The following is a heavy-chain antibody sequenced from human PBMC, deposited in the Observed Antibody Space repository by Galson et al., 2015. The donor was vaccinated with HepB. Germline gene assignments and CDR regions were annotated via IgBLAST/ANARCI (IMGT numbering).Heavy chain of an antibody. Sequence: SLRLSCAASGFTFSSYGMHWVRQAPGKGLEWVAVIWYDGSNKYYADSVKGRFTISRDNAKNSLYLQMNSLRAEDTAVYYCAREMSYSDVWGQGTTVTVSS. J-gene: IGHJ6*02. CDR2: IWYDGSNK. CDR1: GFTFSSYG. D-gene: IGHD3-10*01. V-gene: IGHV3-33*01. CDR3: AREMSYSDV.